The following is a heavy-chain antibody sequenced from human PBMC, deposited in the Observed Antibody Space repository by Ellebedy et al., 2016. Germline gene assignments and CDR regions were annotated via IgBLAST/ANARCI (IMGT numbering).Heavy chain of an antibody. CDR3: AKHKEYYDILTGYYKGYFDY. V-gene: IGHV3-23*01. D-gene: IGHD3-9*01. J-gene: IGHJ4*02. Sequence: GGSLRLSCAASGFTVSSNYMIWVRQAPGKGLEWVSAISGSGDYTYYADSVKGRFTISRDNSLDTLYLQMNTLRAEDTAVYYCAKHKEYYDILTGYYKGYFDYWGQGTLVTVSS. CDR1: GFTVSSNY. CDR2: ISGSGDYT.